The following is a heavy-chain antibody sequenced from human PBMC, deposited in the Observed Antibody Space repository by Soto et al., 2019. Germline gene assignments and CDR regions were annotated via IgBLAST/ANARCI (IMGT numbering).Heavy chain of an antibody. CDR2: IIPIFETA. Sequence: QVQLVQSGAELKKPGSSVRVSCKISGDSFSSYAISWVRQAPGEGLEWVGGIIPIFETAKYAQKFQGRGTITAVESTTTAYMEVTRMRPEDTDIFYCAASDSSSWQHDSWGKGPLITVSS. V-gene: IGHV1-69*01. D-gene: IGHD6-13*01. J-gene: IGHJ5*01. CDR3: AASDSSSWQHDS. CDR1: GDSFSSYA.